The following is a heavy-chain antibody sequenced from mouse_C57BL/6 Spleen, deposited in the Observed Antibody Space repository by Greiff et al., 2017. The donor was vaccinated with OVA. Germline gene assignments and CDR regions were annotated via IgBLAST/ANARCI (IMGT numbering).Heavy chain of an antibody. D-gene: IGHD2-3*01. J-gene: IGHJ4*01. CDR3: ARTDVYDGYYRAMDD. Sequence: QVQLQQPGAELVMPGASVKLSCKASGYTFTSYWMHWVKQRPGQGLEWIGEIDPSDSYTNYNQKFKGKSTLTVDKSSSTAYMQLSSLTSEDSAVYYCARTDVYDGYYRAMDDWGKGTSVTVSS. V-gene: IGHV1-69*01. CDR2: IDPSDSYT. CDR1: GYTFTSYW.